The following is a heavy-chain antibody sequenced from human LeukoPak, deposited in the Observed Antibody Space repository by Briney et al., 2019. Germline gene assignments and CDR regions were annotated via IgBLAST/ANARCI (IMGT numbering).Heavy chain of an antibody. CDR3: ARLNSGTYFDY. J-gene: IGHJ4*02. Sequence: GSGPTLVNXTQTLTLTCTFSGFSLSTSGMRVSWIRQPPGKALEGLARIDWDDDKFYGTSLKTRLTISKDTSKNQVVLTMTNMDPVDTATYYCARLNSGTYFDYWGQGTLVTVSS. CDR1: GFSLSTSGMR. V-gene: IGHV2-70*04. D-gene: IGHD1-26*01. CDR2: IDWDDDK.